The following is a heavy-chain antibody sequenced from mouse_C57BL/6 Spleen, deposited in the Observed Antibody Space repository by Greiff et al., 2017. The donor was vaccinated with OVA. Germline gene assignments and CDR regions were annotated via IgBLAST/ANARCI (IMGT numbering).Heavy chain of an antibody. D-gene: IGHD1-1*01. CDR3: ARNRDLYGGYFDY. V-gene: IGHV2-2*01. CDR1: GFSLTSYG. Sequence: VKLMESGPGLVQPSQSLSITCTVSGFSLTSYGVHWVRQSPGKGLEWLGVIWSGGSTDYNAAFISRLSISKDNSKSQVFFKMNSLQADDTAIYYCARNRDLYGGYFDYWGQGTTLTVSS. CDR2: IWSGGST. J-gene: IGHJ2*01.